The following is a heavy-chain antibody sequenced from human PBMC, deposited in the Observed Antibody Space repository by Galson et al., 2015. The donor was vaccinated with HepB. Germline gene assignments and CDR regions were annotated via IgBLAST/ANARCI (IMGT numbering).Heavy chain of an antibody. CDR1: GFTVSSNY. D-gene: IGHD2-8*01. CDR3: ARAPMVFYFDY. V-gene: IGHV3-53*01. CDR2: IYSGGST. J-gene: IGHJ4*02. Sequence: SLRLSCAASGFTVSSNYMSWVRQAPGKGLEWVSVIYSGGSTYYADSVKGRFTISRDNSKNTLYLQMNSLRAEDTAVYYCARAPMVFYFDYWGQGTLVTVSS.